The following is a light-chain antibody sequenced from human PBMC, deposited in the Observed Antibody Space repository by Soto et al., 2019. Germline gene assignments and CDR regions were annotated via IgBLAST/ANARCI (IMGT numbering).Light chain of an antibody. Sequence: EIVMTQSPATLSVSPGERATLSCRASQSVSSNLAWYQHKPGQAPRLLIYRASTRATGVPARFSGSGSGTDFTLTIIILQSEDFAVYYCQQYHKWPLTFGEGTKAEIK. CDR1: QSVSSN. CDR2: RAS. V-gene: IGKV3-15*01. CDR3: QQYHKWPLT. J-gene: IGKJ4*01.